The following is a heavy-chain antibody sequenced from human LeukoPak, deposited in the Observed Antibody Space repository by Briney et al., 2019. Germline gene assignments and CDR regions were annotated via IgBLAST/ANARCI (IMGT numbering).Heavy chain of an antibody. D-gene: IGHD3-10*01. CDR1: GYTFTSYD. Sequence: GASVKVSCKASGYTFTSYDINWVRQATGQGLEWMGWMSPNSGNTGYAQKFQGRVTMTRNTSISTAYMELSSLRSEDTAVYYCARGRLWFGELFDAFDIWGQGTMVTVSS. V-gene: IGHV1-8*01. CDR3: ARGRLWFGELFDAFDI. CDR2: MSPNSGNT. J-gene: IGHJ3*02.